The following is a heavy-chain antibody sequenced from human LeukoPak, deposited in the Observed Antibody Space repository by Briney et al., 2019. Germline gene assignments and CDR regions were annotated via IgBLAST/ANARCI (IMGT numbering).Heavy chain of an antibody. CDR3: ARDKIATYYDFWSGYFMDV. Sequence: GASVKVSCKASGYTFTGYYMHWVRQAPGQGLEWMGWINPNSGGTNYAQKFQGRVTMTRDTSISTAYMELSRLRSDDTAVYYCARDKIATYYDFWSGYFMDVWGKGTTVTVSS. J-gene: IGHJ6*03. CDR2: INPNSGGT. V-gene: IGHV1-2*02. D-gene: IGHD3-3*01. CDR1: GYTFTGYY.